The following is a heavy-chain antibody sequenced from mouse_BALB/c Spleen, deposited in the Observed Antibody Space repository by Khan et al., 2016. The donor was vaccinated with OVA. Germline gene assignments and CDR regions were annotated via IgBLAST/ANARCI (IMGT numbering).Heavy chain of an antibody. CDR2: IWAGGSR. CDR1: GFSLTDYA. J-gene: IGHJ4*01. Sequence: QVQLKESGPGLVAPSQSLSITCTVSGFSLTDYAVSWIRQPPGKGLEWLGVIWAGGSRYYNSALNSRLCIINDNSCSQIFLNMNRLLTDDHAMYFCAKGPAYCAMDYWGQGTSVTVSS. CDR3: AKGPAYCAMDY. V-gene: IGHV2-6-5*01.